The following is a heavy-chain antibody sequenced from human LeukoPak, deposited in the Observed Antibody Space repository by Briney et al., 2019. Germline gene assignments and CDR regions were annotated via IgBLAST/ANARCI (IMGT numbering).Heavy chain of an antibody. Sequence: SETLSLTCTVSGGSISSYYWSWIRQPPGKGLEWIGYIYYSGSTNYNPSLKSRVTISVDTSKNQFSLKLSSVTAADTAEYYCARLWKKANFDIWGQGTMVTVSS. CDR3: ARLWKKANFDI. J-gene: IGHJ3*02. CDR2: IYYSGST. CDR1: GGSISSYY. D-gene: IGHD1-1*01. V-gene: IGHV4-59*08.